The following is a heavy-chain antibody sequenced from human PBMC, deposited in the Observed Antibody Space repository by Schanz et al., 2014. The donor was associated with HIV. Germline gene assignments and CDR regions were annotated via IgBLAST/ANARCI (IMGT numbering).Heavy chain of an antibody. CDR1: GFTFDSFG. J-gene: IGHJ4*02. V-gene: IGHV3-23*01. D-gene: IGHD3-22*01. Sequence: EVQLLDSGGGLVQPGGSLRLSCVASGFTFDSFGMHWVRQAPGKGLEWVSSISESGGRTYYAGSVKDRFTISRDNAKNTLYVQIRSLRNEDTAVYYCVKGERIGYRIEVTGPTFDYWGQGTLVTVSS. CDR3: VKGERIGYRIEVTGPTFDY. CDR2: ISESGGRT.